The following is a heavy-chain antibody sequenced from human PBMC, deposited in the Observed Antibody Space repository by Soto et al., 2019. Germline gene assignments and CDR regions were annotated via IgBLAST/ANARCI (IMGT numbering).Heavy chain of an antibody. CDR2: LYHSGST. D-gene: IGHD6-13*01. Sequence: SETLSLTCTVSGGSISSGGYYWSWIRQHPGKGLEWIGYLYHSGSTYYNPSLKSRVTISVDTSKNHCSLKLSSVTAADTAVYYCASLHVSNWWTSDCYYGLDVWGRVTTVTV. J-gene: IGHJ6*02. V-gene: IGHV4-31*03. CDR1: GGSISSGGYY. CDR3: ASLHVSNWWTSDCYYGLDV.